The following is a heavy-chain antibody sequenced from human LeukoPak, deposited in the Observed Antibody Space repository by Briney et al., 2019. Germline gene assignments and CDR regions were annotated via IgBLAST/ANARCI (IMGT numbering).Heavy chain of an antibody. D-gene: IGHD3-22*01. CDR1: GGSINTPNYY. Sequence: SETLSLTCTVSGGSINTPNYYWGWIRQTPGKGLEWIGDIFYSGGTYYSPSLKSRVTISVDTSKNQFSLKLSSVTAADTAVYYCARTPTYYYDNSGYYYWGQGTLVTVSS. CDR3: ARTPTYYYDNSGYYY. CDR2: IFYSGGT. V-gene: IGHV4-39*07. J-gene: IGHJ4*02.